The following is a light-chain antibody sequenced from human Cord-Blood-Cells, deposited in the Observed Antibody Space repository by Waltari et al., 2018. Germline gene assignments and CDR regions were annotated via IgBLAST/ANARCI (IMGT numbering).Light chain of an antibody. Sequence: DIQLTQSPSSLSASVGDRVTITCRASKRISSYLNWYQQKPGTAPKLLIYAASRFQSGVPSRFSGSGYGTDFTLTISSLQPEYVATYYWQQSYSTPLTCGGGTKVEIK. CDR3: QQSYSTPLT. CDR2: AAS. J-gene: IGKJ4*01. V-gene: IGKV1-39*01. CDR1: KRISSY.